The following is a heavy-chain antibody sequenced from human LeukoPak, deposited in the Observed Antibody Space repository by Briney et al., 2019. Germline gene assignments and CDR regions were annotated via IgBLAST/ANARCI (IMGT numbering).Heavy chain of an antibody. D-gene: IGHD6-13*01. V-gene: IGHV1-18*01. CDR3: ARDRYTYSSSWPGY. Sequence: GASVKVSCKASGYTFTSYGISWVRQAPGQGLEWMGWISAYNGNTNYAQKLQGRATMTTDTSTSTAYMELRSLRSDDTAVYYCARDRYTYSSSWPGYWGQGTLVTVSS. CDR1: GYTFTSYG. J-gene: IGHJ4*02. CDR2: ISAYNGNT.